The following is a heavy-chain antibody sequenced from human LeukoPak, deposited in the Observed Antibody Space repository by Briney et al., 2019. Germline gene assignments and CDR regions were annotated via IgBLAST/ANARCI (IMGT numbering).Heavy chain of an antibody. D-gene: IGHD3-22*01. CDR1: GDSVSSNSGA. CDR2: TYYRSKWYN. Sequence: SQTLSLTCAISGDSVSSNSGAWNWIRQSPSRGLEWLGRTYYRSKWYNGYAVSVKSRLTINPDTSKNKFSLHLNSVTPEDTAVYYCARSSGHIDYWGQGTRVTVSS. J-gene: IGHJ4*02. CDR3: ARSSGHIDY. V-gene: IGHV6-1*01.